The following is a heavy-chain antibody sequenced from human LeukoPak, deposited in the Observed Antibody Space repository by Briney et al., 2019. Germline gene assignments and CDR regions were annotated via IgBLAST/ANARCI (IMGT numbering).Heavy chain of an antibody. CDR3: ARDSRYSSSWTAEYFDY. V-gene: IGHV3-11*01. D-gene: IGHD6-13*01. CDR2: ISSSGSTI. J-gene: IGHJ4*02. CDR1: GFTFSDYY. Sequence: PGGSLRLSCAASGFTFSDYYMSWIRQAPGKGLEWVSYISSSGSTIYYADSVKGRFTISRDNAKNSLYLQMNSLRAEDTAVYYCARDSRYSSSWTAEYFDYWGQGTLVTVSS.